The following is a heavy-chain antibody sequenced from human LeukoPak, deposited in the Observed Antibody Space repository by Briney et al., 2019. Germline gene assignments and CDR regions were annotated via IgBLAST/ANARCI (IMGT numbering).Heavy chain of an antibody. CDR3: AEVGTGHKTDDY. Sequence: GGSLRLSCAASGFTFSDHSMDWVRQAPGKGLEWVGRTRNKANSYTTEYAASVKGRFTISRYDSKNSLYLQMNSLKTEDTAVYYCAEVGTGHKTDDYWGQGTLVTVSS. V-gene: IGHV3-72*01. J-gene: IGHJ4*02. CDR2: TRNKANSYTT. D-gene: IGHD1-14*01. CDR1: GFTFSDHS.